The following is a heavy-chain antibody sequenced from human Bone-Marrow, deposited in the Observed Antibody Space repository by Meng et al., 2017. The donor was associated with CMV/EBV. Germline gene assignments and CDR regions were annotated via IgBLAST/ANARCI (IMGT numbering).Heavy chain of an antibody. V-gene: IGHV3-15*01. CDR2: IKSKTDGGTT. D-gene: IGHD2-2*01. J-gene: IGHJ6*02. CDR3: TTDCTKPRQRYCSSTSGCPSRCYSYGFDV. CDR1: GFTFSNAW. Sequence: GGSLRLPCAASGFTFSNAWMSWVCKAPGKGLEWVGRIKSKTDGGTTDYAAPVKGRFTITRDDSKNTLYLKMNSLKTEDTAVYYCTTDCTKPRQRYCSSTSGCPSRCYSYGFDVWGQGTMVTVSS.